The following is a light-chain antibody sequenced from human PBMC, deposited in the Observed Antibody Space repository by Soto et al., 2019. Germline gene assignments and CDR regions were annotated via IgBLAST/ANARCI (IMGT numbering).Light chain of an antibody. CDR2: AVS. Sequence: DIQMTQSPSSVSAAVGDRVTITCRASQDIGKDLGWFRQKPGKAPRRLIYAVSTLESGVPPRFSGSGSGTQFTLTISSLQPEDFAAYFCLQHKSFPFTFGQGTKVDIK. CDR1: QDIGKD. J-gene: IGKJ2*01. V-gene: IGKV1-17*01. CDR3: LQHKSFPFT.